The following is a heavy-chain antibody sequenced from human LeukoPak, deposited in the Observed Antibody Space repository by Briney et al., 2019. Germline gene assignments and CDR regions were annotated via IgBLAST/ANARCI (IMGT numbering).Heavy chain of an antibody. CDR2: IKEDGSAQ. CDR3: ATSSNAPGNH. J-gene: IGHJ5*02. D-gene: IGHD2-2*01. Sequence: GGSLRLSCAASGFTFNGYWMSWVRQAPGKGLEWVANIKEDGSAQYYVGSVRGRFTISRDNAKNSLNLQMNSLRAEDTAVYYCATSSNAPGNHWGQGTLVTVSS. CDR1: GFTFNGYW. V-gene: IGHV3-7*01.